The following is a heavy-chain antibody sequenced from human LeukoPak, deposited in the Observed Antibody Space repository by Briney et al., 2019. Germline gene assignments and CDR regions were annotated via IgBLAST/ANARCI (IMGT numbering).Heavy chain of an antibody. D-gene: IGHD3-22*01. J-gene: IGHJ4*02. CDR2: INHSGST. CDR1: GGSFSGYY. Sequence: SETLSLTCAVYGGSFSGYYWSWIRQPPGKGLEWIGEINHSGSTNYNPSLKSRVTISVDTSKNQFSPKLSSVTAADTAVYYCARAGGYYPRCFAYWGQGTLVTVSS. V-gene: IGHV4-34*01. CDR3: ARAGGYYPRCFAY.